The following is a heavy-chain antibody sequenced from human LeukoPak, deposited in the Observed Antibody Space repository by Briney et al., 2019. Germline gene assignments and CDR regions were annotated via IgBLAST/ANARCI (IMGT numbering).Heavy chain of an antibody. V-gene: IGHV4-39*01. D-gene: IGHD3-10*01. CDR1: GGSISSSSYY. CDR2: IYYSGST. CDR3: ASRALIREVMKGWFDP. Sequence: PSETLSLTCTVSGGSISSSSYYWGWIRQPPGKGLEWIGSIYYSGSTYYNPSLKSRVIISVDTSKNQFSLNLSSVTAADTAVYYCASRALIREVMKGWFDPWGQGTLVTVSS. J-gene: IGHJ5*02.